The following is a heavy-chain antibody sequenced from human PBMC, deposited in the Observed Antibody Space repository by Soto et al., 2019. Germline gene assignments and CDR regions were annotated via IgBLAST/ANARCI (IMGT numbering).Heavy chain of an antibody. V-gene: IGHV3-30*03. J-gene: IGHJ4*02. CDR3: APSEYDSSAPLGY. D-gene: IGHD3-22*01. Sequence: ESGGGVVQPGRSLRLSCAASGFTFSSYGMHWVRQAPGKGLEWVAVISYDGSNKYYADSVKGRFTISRDNSKNTLYLQMNSLRAEDTAVYYCAPSEYDSSAPLGYWGQGTLVTVSS. CDR1: GFTFSSYG. CDR2: ISYDGSNK.